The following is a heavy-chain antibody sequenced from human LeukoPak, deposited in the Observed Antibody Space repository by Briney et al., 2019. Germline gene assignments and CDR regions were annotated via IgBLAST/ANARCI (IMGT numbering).Heavy chain of an antibody. CDR2: INHSGST. CDR1: GGSFSGYY. Sequence: SETLSLNCAVYGGSFSGYYWSWIRQPPGKGLEWIGEINHSGSTNYNPSLKSRVTISVDTSKNQFSLKLSSVTAADTAVYYCARATGTTYNWFDPWGQGTLVTVSS. J-gene: IGHJ5*02. V-gene: IGHV4-34*01. D-gene: IGHD1-7*01. CDR3: ARATGTTYNWFDP.